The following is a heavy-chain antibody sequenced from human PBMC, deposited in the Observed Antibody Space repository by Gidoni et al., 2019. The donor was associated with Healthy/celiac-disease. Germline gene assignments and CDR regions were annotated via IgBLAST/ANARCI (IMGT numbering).Heavy chain of an antibody. Sequence: EVQLVESGGGLVQPGSSLRLSCAASGFTFDDYAMHWVRQAPGKGLEWVSGISWNSGSIGYADSVKGRFTISRDNAKNSLYLQMNSLRAEDTALYYCAKDIWDYYDSSGYNDAFDIWGQGTMVTVSS. J-gene: IGHJ3*02. CDR2: ISWNSGSI. V-gene: IGHV3-9*01. CDR1: GFTFDDYA. D-gene: IGHD3-22*01. CDR3: AKDIWDYYDSSGYNDAFDI.